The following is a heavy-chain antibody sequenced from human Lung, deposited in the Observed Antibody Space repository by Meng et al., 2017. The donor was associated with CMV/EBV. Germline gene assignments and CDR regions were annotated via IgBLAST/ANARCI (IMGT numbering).Heavy chain of an antibody. Sequence: QVQLQESGTGLVKPSQPLSLTCTVSGGSISSGGFYWSWIRQHPGKGLEWIGYIYYSGSTYYNPSLRSRVAISIDTSKNQFSLKLTSVTAADTAVYFCARTNYGDYNWFDPWGQGTLVTVSS. J-gene: IGHJ5*02. CDR1: GGSISSGGFY. CDR3: ARTNYGDYNWFDP. V-gene: IGHV4-31*03. CDR2: IYYSGST. D-gene: IGHD4-17*01.